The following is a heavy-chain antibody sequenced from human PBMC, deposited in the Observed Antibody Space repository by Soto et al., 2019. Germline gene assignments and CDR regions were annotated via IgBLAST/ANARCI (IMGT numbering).Heavy chain of an antibody. CDR3: ARDLSGSYWRGMVSEN. CDR1: GYTFTSYY. J-gene: IGHJ4*02. CDR2: INPSGGTT. Sequence: QVQLVQSGAEVKKPGASVKISCKASGYTFTSYYMHWVRQAPGQGLEWMGIINPSGGTTNYAQKFLGRVTMTRDTSTSTVYMELSSLRSEDTAVYYCARDLSGSYWRGMVSENWGQGTLVTVSS. V-gene: IGHV1-46*01. D-gene: IGHD1-26*01.